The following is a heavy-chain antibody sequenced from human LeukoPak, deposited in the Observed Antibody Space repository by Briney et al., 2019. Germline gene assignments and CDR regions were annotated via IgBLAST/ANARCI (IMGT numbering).Heavy chain of an antibody. J-gene: IGHJ4*02. CDR3: ARRAGNSSAYDY. CDR1: GGSISSYY. CDR2: IYYSGST. Sequence: SETLSLTCTVSGGSISSYYWSWIRQPPGKGLEWIGYIYYSGSTNYNPSLKSRVTISVDTSKNQFSLKLSSVTAADTAVYYCARRAGNSSAYDYWGQGTLVTVSS. D-gene: IGHD3-22*01. V-gene: IGHV4-59*08.